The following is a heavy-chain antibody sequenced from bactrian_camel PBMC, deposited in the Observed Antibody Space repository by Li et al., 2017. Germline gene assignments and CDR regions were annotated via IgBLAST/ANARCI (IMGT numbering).Heavy chain of an antibody. CDR3: AVLSQFNHCRGVLVGIWQQYAS. CDR2: IDSDGK. CDR1: GFSFC. Sequence: VESGGALVQPGGSLRLSCAASGFSFCMGWFRQAPGKDREGVAHIDSDGKWYAESLKGRSTISTDDANNTLDLQIDSLQPEDTAMYYCAVLSQFNHCRGVLVGIWQQYASWGQGTQVTVS. D-gene: IGHD5*01. V-gene: IGHV3S55*01. J-gene: IGHJ4*01.